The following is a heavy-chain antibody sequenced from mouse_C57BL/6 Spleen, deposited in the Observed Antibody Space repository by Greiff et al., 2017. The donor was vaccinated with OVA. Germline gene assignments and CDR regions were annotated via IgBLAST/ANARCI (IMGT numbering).Heavy chain of an antibody. D-gene: IGHD1-1*01. CDR1: GYTFTSYW. J-gene: IGHJ2*01. Sequence: QVQLQQSGAELVRPGSSVKLSCKASGYTFTSYWMDWVKQRPGQGLEWIGNISPSDSETHYNQKFKDKATLTVDKSSSTAYMQLSSLTSEDSAVYYCARSHYYGSSWDFDYWGQGTTLTVSS. V-gene: IGHV1-61*01. CDR3: ARSHYYGSSWDFDY. CDR2: ISPSDSET.